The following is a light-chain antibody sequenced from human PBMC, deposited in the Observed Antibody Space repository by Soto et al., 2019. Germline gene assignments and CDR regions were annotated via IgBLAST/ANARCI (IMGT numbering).Light chain of an antibody. V-gene: IGLV2-23*01. CDR3: CSLEGSNALVV. J-gene: IGLJ2*01. CDR1: KNNLGSYDL. Sequence: QSALTQPASVSGSPGQSITDSCTGTKNNLGSYDLVSWYQKYPDKAPTLLIYEATKRPSGISDRFSGSKSGFTASLTISGLRAEDEADYYCCSLEGSNALVVFGGGTKLTVL. CDR2: EAT.